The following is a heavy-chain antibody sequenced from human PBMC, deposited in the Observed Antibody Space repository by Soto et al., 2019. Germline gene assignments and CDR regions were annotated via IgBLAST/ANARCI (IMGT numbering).Heavy chain of an antibody. V-gene: IGHV3-30-3*01. Sequence: PGGSLRLSCAASGFTFSSYAMHWVRQAPGKGLEWVAVISYDGSNKYYADSVKGRFTISRDNSKNTLYLRMNSLRAEDTAVYYCAREVVPAADYYYYGMDVWGQGTTVTVSS. D-gene: IGHD2-2*01. CDR2: ISYDGSNK. J-gene: IGHJ6*02. CDR3: AREVVPAADYYYYGMDV. CDR1: GFTFSSYA.